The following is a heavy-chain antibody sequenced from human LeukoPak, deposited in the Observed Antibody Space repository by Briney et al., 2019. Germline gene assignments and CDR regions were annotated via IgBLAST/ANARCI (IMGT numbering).Heavy chain of an antibody. CDR3: GADYGDYIVLY. Sequence: SETLSPTCTVSGGSISSSSDYWGWIRQPPGKGLEWIGSILYSGSTSYNPSLKSRVTISVDTSKNQFSLKLSSVTAADTAVYYCGADYGDYIVLYWGQGTLVTVSS. D-gene: IGHD4-17*01. J-gene: IGHJ4*02. CDR1: GGSISSSSDY. CDR2: ILYSGST. V-gene: IGHV4-39*07.